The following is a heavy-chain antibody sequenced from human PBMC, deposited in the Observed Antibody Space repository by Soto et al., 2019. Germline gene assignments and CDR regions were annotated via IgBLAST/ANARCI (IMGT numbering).Heavy chain of an antibody. CDR2: IIPIFGTA. V-gene: IGHV1-69*13. CDR3: ARDGGNSLYYYGMDV. CDR1: GGTFSSYA. D-gene: IGHD2-21*02. J-gene: IGHJ6*02. Sequence: GASVKVSCKASGGTFSSYAISWVRQAPGQGLEWMGGIIPIFGTANYAQKFQGRVTITADESTSTAYMELSSLRSEDTAVYYCARDGGNSLYYYGMDVWGQGTTVTVSS.